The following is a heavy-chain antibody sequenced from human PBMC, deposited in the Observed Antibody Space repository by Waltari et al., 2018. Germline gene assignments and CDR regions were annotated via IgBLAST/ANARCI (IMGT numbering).Heavy chain of an antibody. Sequence: QVQLQESGPGLVKPSETLSLTCAVSGYSIRSGYYWGWIRQPPGTGLEWMGRIYHSGSTYYNPSLKSRVTISVDTSKNQFSLKLSSVTAADTAVYYCARGRYYDYVWGSYRLYYFDYWGQGTLVTVSS. CDR2: IYHSGST. CDR1: GYSIRSGYY. CDR3: ARGRYYDYVWGSYRLYYFDY. V-gene: IGHV4-38-2*01. D-gene: IGHD3-16*02. J-gene: IGHJ4*02.